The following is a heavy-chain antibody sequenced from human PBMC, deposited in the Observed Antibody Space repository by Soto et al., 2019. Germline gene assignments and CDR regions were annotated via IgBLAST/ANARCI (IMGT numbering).Heavy chain of an antibody. CDR3: ARAGFFSVTMVRGVMGYYYYMDV. Sequence: ASVKVSCKASGYTFTSYAMHWVRQAPGQRLEWMGWINAGNGNTKYSQKFQGRVTITRDTSAGTAYMELSSLRSEDTAVYYCARAGFFSVTMVRGVMGYYYYMDVWGKGTTVTVSS. V-gene: IGHV1-3*01. D-gene: IGHD3-10*01. CDR2: INAGNGNT. J-gene: IGHJ6*03. CDR1: GYTFTSYA.